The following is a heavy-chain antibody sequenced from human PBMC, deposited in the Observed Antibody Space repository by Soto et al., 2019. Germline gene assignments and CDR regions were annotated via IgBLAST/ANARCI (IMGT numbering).Heavy chain of an antibody. CDR3: ARAGYCSGGSCYSGWFDP. CDR1: GGTFSSYA. V-gene: IGHV1-69*01. Sequence: QVQLVQSGAEVKKPGSSVKVSCKASGGTFSSYAISWVRQAPGQGLEWMGGIIASFGTANYAQKFQGRVTITADESTSTAYMELSSRRSEGTAEYYCARAGYCSGGSCYSGWFDPWGQGTLVTVSS. CDR2: IIASFGTA. J-gene: IGHJ5*02. D-gene: IGHD2-15*01.